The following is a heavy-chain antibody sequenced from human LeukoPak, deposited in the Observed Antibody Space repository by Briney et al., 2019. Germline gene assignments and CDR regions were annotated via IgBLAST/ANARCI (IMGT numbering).Heavy chain of an antibody. V-gene: IGHV4-39*01. D-gene: IGHD1-26*01. CDR1: RGSINSRSDYW. J-gene: IGHJ4*02. Sequence: PSETLSLTCTVSRGSINSRSDYWWAWIRQPPGKGLEWIGSVYYDGSTYYKPSLKSRLTISVDMSKDQFSLNLTSVTAADTAVYFCARQRAGGTWAFEHWGQGTLLTVPS. CDR2: VYYDGST. CDR3: ARQRAGGTWAFEH.